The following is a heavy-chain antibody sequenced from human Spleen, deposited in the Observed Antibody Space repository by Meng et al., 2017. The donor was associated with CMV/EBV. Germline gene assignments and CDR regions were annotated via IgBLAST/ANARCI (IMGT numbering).Heavy chain of an antibody. CDR1: GFTFDDYG. CDR2: INWSGGST. D-gene: IGHD3-10*01. Sequence: GESLKISCAASGFTFDDYGMSWVRQAPGKGLEWVSGINWSGGSTGYADSVKCRFTISRDNSKNTLYLQINSLRIYDTALYYCARVQGTYYYGSWSYYSDYWGQGTLVTVSS. J-gene: IGHJ4*02. V-gene: IGHV3-20*04. CDR3: ARVQGTYYYGSWSYYSDY.